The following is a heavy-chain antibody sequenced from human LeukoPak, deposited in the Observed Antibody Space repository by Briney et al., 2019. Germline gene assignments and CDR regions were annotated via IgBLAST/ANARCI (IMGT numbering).Heavy chain of an antibody. CDR3: ARSVRRRVVPAAIHSDY. CDR2: INHSGST. J-gene: IGHJ4*02. Sequence: SETLSLTCAVYGGSFSGYYWSWIRQPPGKGLEWIGEINHSGSTNYNPSLESRVTISVDTSKNQFSLKLSSVTAADTAVYYCARSVRRRVVPAAIHSDYWGQGTLVTVSS. CDR1: GGSFSGYY. D-gene: IGHD2-2*02. V-gene: IGHV4-34*01.